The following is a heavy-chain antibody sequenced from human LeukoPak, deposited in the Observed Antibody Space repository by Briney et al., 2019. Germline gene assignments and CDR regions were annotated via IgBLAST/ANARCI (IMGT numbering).Heavy chain of an antibody. Sequence: GSLRLSCAASGFAFSNYWMHWVRQAPGKGLVWVSRINSDGSSTSYADSVKGRFTISRDNAKNSLYLQMNSLTVEDTAVYYCARDMGWQQFDQWGQGTLVTVSS. D-gene: IGHD5-24*01. CDR1: GFAFSNYW. V-gene: IGHV3-74*01. CDR3: ARDMGWQQFDQ. CDR2: INSDGSST. J-gene: IGHJ4*02.